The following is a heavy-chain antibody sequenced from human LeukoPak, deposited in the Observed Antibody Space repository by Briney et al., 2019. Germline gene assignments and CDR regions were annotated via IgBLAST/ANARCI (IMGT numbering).Heavy chain of an antibody. V-gene: IGHV3-48*04. D-gene: IGHD6-13*01. CDR1: GFTFSSYS. Sequence: GGSLRLSCAASGFTFSSYSMNWVRQAPGKGLEWVSYISSGSSTIYYADSVKGRFTISRDNAKNTLYLQMNSLRAVDTAVYYCARVAIAAAQGRGSFNWFDPWGQGTLVTVSS. J-gene: IGHJ5*02. CDR2: ISSGSSTI. CDR3: ARVAIAAAQGRGSFNWFDP.